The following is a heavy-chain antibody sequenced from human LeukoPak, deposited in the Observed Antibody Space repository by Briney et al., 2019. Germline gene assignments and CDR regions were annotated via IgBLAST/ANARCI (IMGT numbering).Heavy chain of an antibody. V-gene: IGHV1-2*02. CDR3: ARGLHSSGWYREKRGVFDY. D-gene: IGHD6-19*01. CDR2: INPNSGGT. CDR1: GYTFTGYY. J-gene: IGHJ4*02. Sequence: GASVKVSCKASGYTFTGYYMHWVRQAPGQGLEWMGWINPNSGGTSYAQKFQGRVTMTRDMSTSTVYMELGSLRSEDTAVYYCARGLHSSGWYREKRGVFDYWGQGTLVTVSS.